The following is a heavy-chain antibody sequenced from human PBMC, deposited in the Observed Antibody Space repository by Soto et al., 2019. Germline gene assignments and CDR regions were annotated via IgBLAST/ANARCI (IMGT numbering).Heavy chain of an antibody. Sequence: GGSLRLSCAASGFTFSSYAMHWVRQAPGKGLEWVAVISYDGSNKYYADSVKGRFTISRDNSKNTLYLQMNSLRAEDTAVYYCARDRGIVATAPRYYYYGMDVWGQGTTVTVSS. V-gene: IGHV3-30-3*01. J-gene: IGHJ6*02. CDR2: ISYDGSNK. CDR3: ARDRGIVATAPRYYYYGMDV. D-gene: IGHD5-12*01. CDR1: GFTFSSYA.